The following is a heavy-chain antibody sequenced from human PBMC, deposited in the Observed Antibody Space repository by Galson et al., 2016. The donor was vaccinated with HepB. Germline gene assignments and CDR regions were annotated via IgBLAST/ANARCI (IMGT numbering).Heavy chain of an antibody. J-gene: IGHJ4*02. CDR2: ISGSGANT. Sequence: SLRLSCAAPGFTFSSYAMPWVRQAPGKGLQWVSGISGSGANTYYANAVKGRFTISRDNSNNTLYLQVNSLRAEDTALYFCARYSNSWAPFDYWGQGSLVTVSS. CDR1: GFTFSSYA. V-gene: IGHV3-23*01. D-gene: IGHD6-13*01. CDR3: ARYSNSWAPFDY.